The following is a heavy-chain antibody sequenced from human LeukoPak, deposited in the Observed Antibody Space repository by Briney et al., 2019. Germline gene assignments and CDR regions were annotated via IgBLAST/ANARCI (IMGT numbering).Heavy chain of an antibody. J-gene: IGHJ4*02. Sequence: GGSLRLSCAASGFTFSSYGMHWVRQAPGKGLEWVAVISYDGSNKYYADSVKGRFTISRDNSKNTLYLQMNSLRAEDTAVYYCAKNGPIYCGGDCYPFDYWGQGTLVTVSS. CDR2: ISYDGSNK. D-gene: IGHD2-21*02. V-gene: IGHV3-30*18. CDR1: GFTFSSYG. CDR3: AKNGPIYCGGDCYPFDY.